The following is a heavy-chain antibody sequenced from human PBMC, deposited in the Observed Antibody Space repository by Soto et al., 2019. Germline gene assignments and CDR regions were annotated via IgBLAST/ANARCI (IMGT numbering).Heavy chain of an antibody. V-gene: IGHV4-4*02. CDR3: ARLRIAQAGTAFDI. D-gene: IGHD6-19*01. CDR1: SGSISSSNL. CDR2: IYHSGST. Sequence: PLETLSLTCGVSSGSISSSNLWSWVRPPPGKGLEWIGEIYHSGSTNYNPSLKSRVTISVDKSKNQFSLKLSSVTAADTAVYYCARLRIAQAGTAFDIWGQGTMVTVSS. J-gene: IGHJ3*02.